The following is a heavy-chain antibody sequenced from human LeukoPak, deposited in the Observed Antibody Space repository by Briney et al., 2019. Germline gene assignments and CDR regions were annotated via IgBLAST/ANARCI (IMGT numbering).Heavy chain of an antibody. CDR1: GLTFSSSW. Sequence: GSLRLSCAVSGLTFSSSWMDWVRQAPGKGLEWVASINPDGNKRYSADSVKGRFTISRDNAENSLYLQMNSLRVEDTAFYYCARDLAYSRLDYWGQGMLVTVSS. J-gene: IGHJ4*02. V-gene: IGHV3-7*01. CDR3: ARDLAYSRLDY. D-gene: IGHD5-18*01. CDR2: INPDGNKR.